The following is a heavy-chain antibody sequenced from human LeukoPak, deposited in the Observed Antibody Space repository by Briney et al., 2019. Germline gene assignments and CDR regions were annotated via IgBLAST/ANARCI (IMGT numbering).Heavy chain of an antibody. D-gene: IGHD3-10*01. Sequence: PSQTLSLTCTVSGGSISSGGYYWSWIRQPPGKGLEWIGYIYHSGSTNYNPSLKSRVTISVDTSKNQFSLKLSSVTAADTAVYYCARGRRSGPYYGSGSYHYWGQGTLVTVSS. CDR2: IYHSGST. CDR1: GGSISSGGYY. V-gene: IGHV4-30-2*01. J-gene: IGHJ4*02. CDR3: ARGRRSGPYYGSGSYHY.